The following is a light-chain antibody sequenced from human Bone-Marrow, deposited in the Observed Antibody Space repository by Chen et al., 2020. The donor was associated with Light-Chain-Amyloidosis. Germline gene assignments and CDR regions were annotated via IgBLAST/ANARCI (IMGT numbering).Light chain of an antibody. J-gene: IGLJ2*01. V-gene: IGLV2-14*01. Sequence: QSALTQPVSVSGSPGQSITIPCTGTSSDVGGYNYVSWYQQHPGKAPNLMIYEVTNRPSGISIRFSGSKSGNTASMTISALQAEDEADYYCSSFTITNTWIFGGGTKLTVL. CDR1: SSDVGGYNY. CDR3: SSFTITNTWI. CDR2: EVT.